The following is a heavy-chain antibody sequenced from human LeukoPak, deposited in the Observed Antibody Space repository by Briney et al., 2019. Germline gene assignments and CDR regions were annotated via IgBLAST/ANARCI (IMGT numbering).Heavy chain of an antibody. CDR3: ANSYDGKIVPFDN. CDR2: IHTSGST. J-gene: IGHJ4*02. Sequence: SETLSLTCTVPDGSISNSFWNWVRQPPGKGLEWIAYIHTSGSTNYNPAFKSRVTLSVDTSKSQFSLRLNSVTASDTAVYYCANSYDGKIVPFDNWGQGTLVTVSS. V-gene: IGHV4-4*09. D-gene: IGHD4-23*01. CDR1: DGSISNSF.